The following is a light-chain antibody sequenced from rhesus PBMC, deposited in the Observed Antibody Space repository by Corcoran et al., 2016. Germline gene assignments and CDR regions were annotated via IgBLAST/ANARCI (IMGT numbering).Light chain of an antibody. J-gene: IGLJ1*01. CDR3: QAWDSHIGHCI. V-gene: IGLV3-36*02. Sequence: SFDLTQAPSVSGSPGQTARITCEGEKIGRHYIFWFKQEPPRAPTLVMFYNSERPAGIPERFSGSKSGNTATLTITGVEPGDEAYYYCQAWDSHIGHCIFGRGTRLTVL. CDR1: KIGRHY. CDR2: YNS.